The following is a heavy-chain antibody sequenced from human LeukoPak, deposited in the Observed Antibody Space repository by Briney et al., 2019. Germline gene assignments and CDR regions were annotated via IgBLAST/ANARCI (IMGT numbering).Heavy chain of an antibody. Sequence: SETPSLTCTVSGGSISSYYWSWIRQPPGKGLEWIGYIYYSGSTNYNPSLKSRVTMSVDTSKNQFSLKLSSVTAADTAVYYCARESHSSSWYVSWFDPWGQGTLVTVSS. CDR2: IYYSGST. CDR3: ARESHSSSWYVSWFDP. D-gene: IGHD6-13*01. J-gene: IGHJ5*02. V-gene: IGHV4-59*12. CDR1: GGSISSYY.